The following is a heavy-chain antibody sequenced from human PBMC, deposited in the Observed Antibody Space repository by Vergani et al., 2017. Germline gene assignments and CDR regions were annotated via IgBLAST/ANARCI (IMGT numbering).Heavy chain of an antibody. V-gene: IGHV3-23*01. CDR3: AILGDSSRGTNAGMAV. CDR1: GFTFSSYA. J-gene: IGHJ6*02. D-gene: IGHD6-13*01. CDR2: ISGSGGST. Sequence: EVQLLESGGGLVQPGGSLRLSCAASGFTFSSYAMSWVRQAPGKGLEWVSAISGSGGSTYYADSVKGRFTISRDNSKNTLYLQMNSLRAEDTAVYYCAILGDSSRGTNAGMAVWGQGTTVTVSS.